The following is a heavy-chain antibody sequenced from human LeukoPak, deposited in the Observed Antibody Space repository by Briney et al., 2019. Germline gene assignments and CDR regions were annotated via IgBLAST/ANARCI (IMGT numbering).Heavy chain of an antibody. CDR2: IYYSGST. CDR3: ASGGYSYGYTGYYFDY. D-gene: IGHD5-18*01. J-gene: IGHJ4*02. CDR1: GGSINRGDYY. V-gene: IGHV4-30-4*08. Sequence: PSQTLSLTCSVSGGSINRGDYYWSWIRQPPGKGLEWIVYIYYSGSTYYNRSLKSRVTISVDTSKNQFSLRLTSVTAADTAVYYCASGGYSYGYTGYYFDYWGQGTLVTVSS.